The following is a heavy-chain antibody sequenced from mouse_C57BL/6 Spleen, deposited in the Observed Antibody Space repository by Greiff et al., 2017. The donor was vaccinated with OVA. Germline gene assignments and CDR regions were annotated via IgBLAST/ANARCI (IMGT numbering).Heavy chain of an antibody. J-gene: IGHJ3*01. Sequence: VQLQQSGTVLARPGASVKMSCKTSGYTFTSYWMHWVKQRPGQGLEWIGAIYPGNSDTSYNQKFKGKAKLTAVTSASTAYMELSSLTNEDSAVYYCTRPYGHGGWFAYWGQGTLVTVSA. CDR3: TRPYGHGGWFAY. V-gene: IGHV1-5*01. CDR1: GYTFTSYW. D-gene: IGHD1-1*02. CDR2: IYPGNSDT.